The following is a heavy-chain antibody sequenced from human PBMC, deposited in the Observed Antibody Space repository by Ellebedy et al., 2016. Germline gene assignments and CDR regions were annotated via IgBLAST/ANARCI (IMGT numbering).Heavy chain of an antibody. CDR1: GFSFSTYW. CDR2: ISPDGGSV. D-gene: IGHD3-22*01. J-gene: IGHJ4*02. CDR3: ARSDSSGYCDY. V-gene: IGHV3-74*01. Sequence: GGSLRLSCAASGFSFSTYWMHWVREAPGKGLMWISRISPDGGSVRYADSVKGRFTISRDNSKNTLYLQMNSLRAEDTAVYYCARSDSSGYCDYWGQGTLVTVSS.